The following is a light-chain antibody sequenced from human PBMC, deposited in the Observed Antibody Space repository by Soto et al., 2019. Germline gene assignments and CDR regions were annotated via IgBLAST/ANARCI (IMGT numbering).Light chain of an antibody. CDR2: EVS. J-gene: IGLJ1*01. Sequence: QSVLTQPPSASGSPGQSVTISCTETSSDVGGYNYVSCYQQHPGKAPKLMIYEVSKRPSGVPDRFSGSKSGTTASLTVSGLQAEDEADYYCSSYAGSNSHVFGTGTKVTVL. V-gene: IGLV2-8*01. CDR1: SSDVGGYNY. CDR3: SSYAGSNSHV.